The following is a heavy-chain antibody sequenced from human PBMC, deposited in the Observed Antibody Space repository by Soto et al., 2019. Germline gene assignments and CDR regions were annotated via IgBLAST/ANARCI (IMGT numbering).Heavy chain of an antibody. Sequence: ASVKVSCKASGFTFIRSAVQWVRQARGQRLEWVGWIVVASGNTNYAQTFQDRVTITRDMSTSTAYMDLRGLRSEDTAVYYCAADPMPTSYYNYDMDVWGQGTTVTVYS. CDR1: GFTFIRSA. CDR3: AADPMPTSYYNYDMDV. J-gene: IGHJ6*02. D-gene: IGHD3-10*01. CDR2: IVVASGNT. V-gene: IGHV1-58*01.